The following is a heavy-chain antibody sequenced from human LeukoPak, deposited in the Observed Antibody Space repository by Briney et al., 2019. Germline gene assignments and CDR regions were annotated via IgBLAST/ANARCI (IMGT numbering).Heavy chain of an antibody. Sequence: PSETLSLTCAVYGGSFSGYYWSWIRQPPGKGLEWIGEINHSGSTNYNPSLKSRVTISVDTSKNQFSLKLSSVTAADTAVYYCARAYCSGGSCYLDYWGQGTLVTVSS. CDR3: ARAYCSGGSCYLDY. D-gene: IGHD2-15*01. CDR1: GGSFSGYY. J-gene: IGHJ4*02. V-gene: IGHV4-34*01. CDR2: INHSGST.